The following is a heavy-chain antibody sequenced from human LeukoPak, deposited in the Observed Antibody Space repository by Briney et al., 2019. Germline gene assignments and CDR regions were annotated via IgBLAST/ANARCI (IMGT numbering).Heavy chain of an antibody. V-gene: IGHV4-34*01. CDR1: GGSFSGYY. CDR3: ARAGRGPMATMTRLAY. D-gene: IGHD5-24*01. CDR2: INHSGST. J-gene: IGHJ4*02. Sequence: SETLSLTCAVYGGSFSGYYWSWIRQPPGKGLEWIGEINHSGSTNYNPSLKSRVTISVDTSKNQFSLKLSSATAADTAVYYCARAGRGPMATMTRLAYWGQGTLVTVSS.